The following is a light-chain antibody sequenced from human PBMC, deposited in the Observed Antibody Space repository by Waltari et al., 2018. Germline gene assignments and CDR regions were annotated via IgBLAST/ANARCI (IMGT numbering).Light chain of an antibody. J-gene: IGKJ4*01. Sequence: AAVHQKPGRAPRLRIYDESVRADAVPARLSVSGSGTEVTLTISGLQSEDVADYYCRHFYNWPPLTFGGGTKVELK. CDR2: DES. CDR3: RHFYNWPPLT. V-gene: IGKV3-15*01.